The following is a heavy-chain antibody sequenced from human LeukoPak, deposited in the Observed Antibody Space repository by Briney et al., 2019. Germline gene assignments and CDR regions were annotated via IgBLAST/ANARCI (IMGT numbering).Heavy chain of an antibody. J-gene: IGHJ5*02. V-gene: IGHV4-38-2*02. CDR3: ARRLSSRGIKWFDP. CDR2: IYHSGST. Sequence: PSETLSLTCTVSGYSISSGYYWGWIRQPPGKGLEWIGSIYHSGSTYYNPSLKSRVTISVDTSKNQFSLRLSSVTAADTAVYYCARRLSSRGIKWFDPWGQGTLVTVSS. D-gene: IGHD3-10*01. CDR1: GYSISSGYY.